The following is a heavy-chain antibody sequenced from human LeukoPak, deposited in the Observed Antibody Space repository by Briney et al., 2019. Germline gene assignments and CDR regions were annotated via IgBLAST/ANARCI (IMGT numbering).Heavy chain of an antibody. V-gene: IGHV3-23*01. CDR1: GFTFSSSA. CDR3: ARRSSGTHGMDV. Sequence: GGSLRLSCAASGFTFSSSAMSWVRQAPGKGLEWVSAISNNGGYTYYADSVQGRFTISRDNSKSTLCLQMSSLRGDDTAVYFCARRSSGTHGMDVWGPGATVIVS. CDR2: ISNNGGYT. J-gene: IGHJ6*02. D-gene: IGHD3-10*01.